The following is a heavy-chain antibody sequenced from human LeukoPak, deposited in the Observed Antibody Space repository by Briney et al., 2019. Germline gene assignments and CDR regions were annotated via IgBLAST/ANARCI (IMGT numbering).Heavy chain of an antibody. D-gene: IGHD3-9*01. V-gene: IGHV3-7*05. CDR1: GFTFSSYW. CDR2: INQDGSEK. Sequence: PGGSLRLSCATSGFTFSSYWMTWVRQTPGKGLEWVAHINQDGSEKYYVDSVKGRFTISRDNSKNTLYLQMNSLRTEDTAVYYCAKAEGYDILAGLDYWGQGTLVTVSS. J-gene: IGHJ4*02. CDR3: AKAEGYDILAGLDY.